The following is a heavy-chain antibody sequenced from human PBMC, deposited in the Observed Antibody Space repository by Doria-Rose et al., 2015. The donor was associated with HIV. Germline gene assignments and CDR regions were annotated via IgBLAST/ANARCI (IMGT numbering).Heavy chain of an antibody. CDR1: GVSLSSPGMG. CDR2: IISDDER. V-gene: IGHV2-26*01. Sequence: QVQLVQSGPVLVKPTETLTLTCTVSGVSLSSPGMGVSWIRQPPGKALEWLANIISDDERSYKTSLKSRLTISRVSSKSQVVLTMTDMDPVDTATYYCARIKSSRWYHKYYFDFWGQGTLVIVSA. D-gene: IGHD6-13*01. J-gene: IGHJ4*02. CDR3: ARIKSSRWYHKYYFDF.